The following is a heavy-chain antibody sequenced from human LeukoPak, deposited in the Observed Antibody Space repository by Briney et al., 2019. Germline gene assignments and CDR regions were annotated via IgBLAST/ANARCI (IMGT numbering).Heavy chain of an antibody. CDR2: IKYDGSDK. V-gene: IGHV3-7*04. CDR1: GFTFSGLW. J-gene: IGHJ4*02. Sequence: GGSLRLSCAASGFTFSGLWMSWVRQAPTKGLEWVANIKYDGSDKRYVDSMKGRFTVSRDNANNSLYLQMNSLRAEDTAVCYCVRGGGSFDSWGQGTLVTVSS. D-gene: IGHD3-16*01. CDR3: VRGGGSFDS.